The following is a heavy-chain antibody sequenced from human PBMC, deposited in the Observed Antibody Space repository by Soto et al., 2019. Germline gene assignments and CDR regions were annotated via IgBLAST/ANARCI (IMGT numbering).Heavy chain of an antibody. CDR1: GGSISSGDYY. CDR3: ARDYGILTGYYPLGYYGMDV. CDR2: IYYSGST. J-gene: IGHJ6*02. V-gene: IGHV4-30-4*01. D-gene: IGHD3-9*01. Sequence: SETLSLTCTVSGGSISSGDYYWSWIRQPPGKGMEWIGYIYYSGSTHYNQSLKSRVTISVDTSKNQFSLKLSSVTAADTVVYYCARDYGILTGYYPLGYYGMDVWGQGTTVTVSS.